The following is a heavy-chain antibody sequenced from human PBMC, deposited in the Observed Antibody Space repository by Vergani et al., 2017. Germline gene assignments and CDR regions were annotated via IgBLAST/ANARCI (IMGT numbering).Heavy chain of an antibody. V-gene: IGHV3-74*01. CDR2: INSDGSGT. Sequence: EVQLVESGGGLVQPGGSLRLSCAASGFTFSSYWMHWVRQAPGKGLVWVSRINSDGSGTSYADSVKGRFTISRDNAKNTLYLQMNSLRAEDTAVYYCARVGFDFWSGYSNRFDYWGQGTLVTVSS. D-gene: IGHD3-3*01. CDR3: ARVGFDFWSGYSNRFDY. CDR1: GFTFSSYW. J-gene: IGHJ4*02.